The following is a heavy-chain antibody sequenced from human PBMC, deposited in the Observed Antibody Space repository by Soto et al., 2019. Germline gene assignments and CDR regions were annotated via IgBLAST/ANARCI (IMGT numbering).Heavy chain of an antibody. CDR1: GYTLTNYG. CDR3: ARDLRIRGVFGY. Sequence: QVQLVQSGPEVKKPGASVKVSCKASGYTLTNYGITWVRQAPGQGLEWMGWLSPQNGNTNYAQKFQGRVTLTTDKSTSTVYMELGSLRSDDTAVYYCARDLRIRGVFGYWGQGTLVTVSS. D-gene: IGHD3-10*01. V-gene: IGHV1-18*01. CDR2: LSPQNGNT. J-gene: IGHJ4*02.